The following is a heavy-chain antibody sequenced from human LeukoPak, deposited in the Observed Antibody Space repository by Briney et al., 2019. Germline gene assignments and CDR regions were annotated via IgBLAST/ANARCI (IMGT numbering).Heavy chain of an antibody. V-gene: IGHV4-39*01. Sequence: SETLSLTCSVSGDSVSRSDSYWDWIRQPPGKGLEWIWTPYYSGRTYYSPSLKSRVTMPVDPSNNQSSRNLRSVTAADTAVYYCARRRYYDGSGYLEWGQGTMLSVSS. CDR2: PYYSGRT. CDR1: GDSVSRSDSY. J-gene: IGHJ1*01. D-gene: IGHD3-22*01. CDR3: ARRRYYDGSGYLE.